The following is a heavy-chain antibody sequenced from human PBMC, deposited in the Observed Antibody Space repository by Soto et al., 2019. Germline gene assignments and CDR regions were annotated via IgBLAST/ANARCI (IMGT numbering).Heavy chain of an antibody. V-gene: IGHV2-5*01. CDR1: GFSLSTSGVG. CDR3: ARIWAAALRFDY. CDR2: IYWNDDK. Sequence: KESGPTLVKPTQTLTLTCTFSGFSLSTSGVGVGWIRQPPGKALEWLALIYWNDDKRYSPSLKSRLTITKDTSKNQVVLTMTNMDPVDTATYYCARIWAAALRFDYWGQGTLVTVSS. J-gene: IGHJ4*02. D-gene: IGHD6-13*01.